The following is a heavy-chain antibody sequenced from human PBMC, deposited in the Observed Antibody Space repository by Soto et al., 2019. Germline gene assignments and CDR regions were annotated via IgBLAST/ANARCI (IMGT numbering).Heavy chain of an antibody. D-gene: IGHD6-19*01. CDR1: GGSISSYY. J-gene: IGHJ6*02. Sequence: QVQLQESGPGLVKPSETLSLTCTVSGGSISSYYWSWIRQPPGKGLEWIGYIYYSGSTNYNPSLKSRVTISVDTSKNQFSLKLSSVTAADTAVYYCARDRRAEDSSGWLVYYYGMDVWGQGTTVTVSS. CDR3: ARDRRAEDSSGWLVYYYGMDV. V-gene: IGHV4-59*01. CDR2: IYYSGST.